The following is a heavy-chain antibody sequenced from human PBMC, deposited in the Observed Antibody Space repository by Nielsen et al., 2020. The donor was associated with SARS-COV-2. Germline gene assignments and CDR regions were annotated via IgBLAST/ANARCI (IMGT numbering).Heavy chain of an antibody. CDR2: IYYSGST. V-gene: IGHV4-39*01. CDR3: ARGGIVVVVAATPLFDY. CDR1: GGSISSSSYY. Sequence: SETLSLTCTVSGGSISSSSYYWGWIRQPPGKGLEWIGSIYYSGSTYYNPSLKSRVTISVDTSKNQFSLKLSSATAADTAVYYCARGGIVVVVAATPLFDYWGQGTLVTVSS. J-gene: IGHJ4*02. D-gene: IGHD2-15*01.